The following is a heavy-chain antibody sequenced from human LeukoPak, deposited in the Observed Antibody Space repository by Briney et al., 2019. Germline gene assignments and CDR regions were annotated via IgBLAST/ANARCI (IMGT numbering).Heavy chain of an antibody. Sequence: SETLSLTCSVSGGSIRSNLYYWAWIRQSPGKGLEWIGSIFYSGNTYYNSSLKSRVTISVDTSKNQFSLNLTSVTAADTAVYYCAKEVAGPWGQGTRVTVSS. CDR2: IFYSGNT. V-gene: IGHV4-39*07. CDR1: GGSIRSNLYY. CDR3: AKEVAGP. J-gene: IGHJ5*02.